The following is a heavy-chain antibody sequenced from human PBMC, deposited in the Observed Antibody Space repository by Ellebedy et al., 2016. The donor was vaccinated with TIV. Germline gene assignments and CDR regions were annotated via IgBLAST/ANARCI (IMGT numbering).Heavy chain of an antibody. CDR1: GYSFTGYY. V-gene: IGHV1-2*02. CDR2: ISPNNGGI. D-gene: IGHD3-10*01. Sequence: AASVKVSCKASGYSFTGYYMHWVRQAPGQGLEWMGWISPNNGGISYAQKFQGRVTMTRDTSISTAYMGLSRLRSDDTAVYYCAREDSTNYGSGYDFWGQGTLVTVSS. J-gene: IGHJ4*02. CDR3: AREDSTNYGSGYDF.